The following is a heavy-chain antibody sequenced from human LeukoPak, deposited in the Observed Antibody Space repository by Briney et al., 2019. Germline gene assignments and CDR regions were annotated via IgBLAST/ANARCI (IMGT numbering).Heavy chain of an antibody. D-gene: IGHD3-10*01. Sequence: SETPSLTCAVYGGSFSGYYWSWIRQPPGKGLEWIGEINHSGSTNYNPSLKSRVTISVDTSKNQFSLKLSSVTAADTAVYYCARGAGGSGSYFDYWGQGTLVTVSS. CDR1: GGSFSGYY. CDR2: INHSGST. CDR3: ARGAGGSGSYFDY. J-gene: IGHJ4*02. V-gene: IGHV4-34*01.